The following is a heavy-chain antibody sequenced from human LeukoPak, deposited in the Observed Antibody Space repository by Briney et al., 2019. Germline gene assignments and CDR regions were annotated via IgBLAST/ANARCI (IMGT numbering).Heavy chain of an antibody. V-gene: IGHV4-59*01. D-gene: IGHD3-10*01. J-gene: IGHJ6*03. Sequence: EASETLSLTCTVSGGSMSSLYWSWIRQSPGKGLEWIGYISYSGSINYNPSLKSRVTISIDTSKKQFSLKLSSMTAADTAVYYCARVEEGYGSGRRGNFYYYYMDVWGKGTTVTISS. CDR1: GGSMSSLY. CDR2: ISYSGSI. CDR3: ARVEEGYGSGRRGNFYYYYMDV.